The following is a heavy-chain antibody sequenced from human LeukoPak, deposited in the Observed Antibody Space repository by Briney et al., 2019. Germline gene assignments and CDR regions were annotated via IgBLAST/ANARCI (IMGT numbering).Heavy chain of an antibody. Sequence: ASVKVSCKVSGYTLTELSMHWVRQAPGKGLEWMGGFDPEDGETIYAQKFQGRVTMTEDTSTDTAYMELSSLRSEDTAVYYCATLFLGSGSYYPTRWFDPWGQGTLVTVSS. CDR2: FDPEDGET. J-gene: IGHJ5*02. V-gene: IGHV1-24*01. CDR1: GYTLTELS. D-gene: IGHD3-10*01. CDR3: ATLFLGSGSYYPTRWFDP.